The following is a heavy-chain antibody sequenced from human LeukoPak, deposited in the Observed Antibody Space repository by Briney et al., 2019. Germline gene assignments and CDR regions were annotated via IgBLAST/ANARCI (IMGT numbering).Heavy chain of an antibody. J-gene: IGHJ3*02. CDR3: ARENGTYYYDSRDAFDI. Sequence: SETLSLTCAVYGGSFSGYYWSWIRQPPGKGLEWIGEINHSGSTNYNPSLKSRVTISVDTSKNQFSLKLSSVTAADTAVYYCARENGTYYYDSRDAFDIWGQGTMVTVSS. CDR2: INHSGST. V-gene: IGHV4-34*01. D-gene: IGHD3-22*01. CDR1: GGSFSGYY.